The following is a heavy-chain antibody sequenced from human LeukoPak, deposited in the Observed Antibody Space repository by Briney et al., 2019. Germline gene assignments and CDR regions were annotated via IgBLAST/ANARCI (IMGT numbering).Heavy chain of an antibody. V-gene: IGHV1-18*04. CDR1: GYTFTSYY. CDR3: ARDLGSSGYYYEPDAFDI. J-gene: IGHJ3*02. D-gene: IGHD3-22*01. Sequence: ASVKVSCKASGYTFTSYYMHWVRQAPGQGLEWMGWISTYNGNTKYPQKLQGRVTMTTDTSTSTAYMELRSLRSDDTAVYYCARDLGSSGYYYEPDAFDIWGQGTMVTVSS. CDR2: ISTYNGNT.